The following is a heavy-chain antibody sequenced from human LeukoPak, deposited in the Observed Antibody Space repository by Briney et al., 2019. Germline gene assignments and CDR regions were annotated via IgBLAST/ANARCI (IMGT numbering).Heavy chain of an antibody. CDR3: ARLNRLYCSGGSCYSYYFDY. J-gene: IGHJ4*02. Sequence: PSETLSLTCAVYGGSFSGYYWSWIRQPPGKGLEWIGEINHSGSTNYNPSLKSRVTISVDTSKNQFSLKLSSVTAADTAVYYCARLNRLYCSGGSCYSYYFDYWGQGTLVTVSS. CDR2: INHSGST. CDR1: GGSFSGYY. D-gene: IGHD2-15*01. V-gene: IGHV4-34*01.